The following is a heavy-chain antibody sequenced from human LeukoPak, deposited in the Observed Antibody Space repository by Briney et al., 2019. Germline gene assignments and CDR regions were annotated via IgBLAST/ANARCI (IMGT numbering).Heavy chain of an antibody. Sequence: SETLSLTCTVSGGSISSYYWSWIRQPPGKGLEWIGYIYYSGSTNYNPSLKSRVTISVDTSKNQFSLKLSSVTAADTAVYYCVRHAALSSSGSWGLWFDYWGQGTLVTVSS. V-gene: IGHV4-59*01. D-gene: IGHD6-6*01. CDR3: VRHAALSSSGSWGLWFDY. J-gene: IGHJ4*02. CDR2: IYYSGST. CDR1: GGSISSYY.